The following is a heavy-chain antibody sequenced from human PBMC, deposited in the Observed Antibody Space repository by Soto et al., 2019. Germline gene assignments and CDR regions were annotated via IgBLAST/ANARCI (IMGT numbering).Heavy chain of an antibody. J-gene: IGHJ4*02. Sequence: SVKVSCKTSGYTFTEDDINWVRQAPGQGLEYMGWVSPENRNAGYAPQFRGRVSMTADTSINTVYLELTTLTYEDTAVYYCEVTTGYWGQGTMVTVSS. D-gene: IGHD4-17*01. V-gene: IGHV1-8*01. CDR2: VSPENRNA. CDR1: GYTFTEDD. CDR3: EVTTGY.